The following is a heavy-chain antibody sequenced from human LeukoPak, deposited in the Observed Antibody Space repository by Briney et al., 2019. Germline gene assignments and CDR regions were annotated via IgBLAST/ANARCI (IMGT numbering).Heavy chain of an antibody. CDR2: INHSGST. J-gene: IGHJ3*02. D-gene: IGHD3-16*02. CDR3: ARVSFGYDYVWGSYRKAPDAFDI. Sequence: SETLSLTCAVSGGSFSGYYWSWIRQPPGKGLEWIGEINHSGSTNYNPSLKSRVTISVDTSKNQFSLKLSSVTAADTAVYYCARVSFGYDYVWGSYRKAPDAFDIWGQGTMVTVSS. CDR1: GGSFSGYY. V-gene: IGHV4-34*01.